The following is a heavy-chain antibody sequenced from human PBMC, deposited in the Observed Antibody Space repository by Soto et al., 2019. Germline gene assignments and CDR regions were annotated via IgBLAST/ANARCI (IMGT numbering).Heavy chain of an antibody. D-gene: IGHD3-3*01. CDR3: ARYTSTGYDFWSGYEEGMDV. Sequence: SETLSLTCAVYGGSFSGYYWSWIRQPPGKGLEWIGEINHSGSTNYDPSLKSRVTISVDTSKNQFSLKLSSVTAADTAVYYCARYTSTGYDFWSGYEEGMDVWGQGTTVTVSS. CDR2: INHSGST. J-gene: IGHJ6*02. CDR1: GGSFSGYY. V-gene: IGHV4-34*01.